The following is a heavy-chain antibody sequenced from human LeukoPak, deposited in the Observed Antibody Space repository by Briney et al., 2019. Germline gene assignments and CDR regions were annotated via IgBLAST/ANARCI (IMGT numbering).Heavy chain of an antibody. CDR3: AKVSGGYYYYGMDV. V-gene: IGHV3-23*01. CDR1: GFTFSSYA. CDR2: ISGSGGST. D-gene: IGHD3-10*01. Sequence: PGGSLRLSCAASGFTFSSYAMSWVRQAPGKGLEWVSAISGSGGSTYYADSVKGRFTISRDNSKNALYLQMNSLRAEDTAVYYCAKVSGGYYYYGMDVWGQGTTVTVSS. J-gene: IGHJ6*02.